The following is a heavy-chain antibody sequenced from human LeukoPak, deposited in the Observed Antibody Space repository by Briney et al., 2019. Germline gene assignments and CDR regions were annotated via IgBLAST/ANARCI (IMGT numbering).Heavy chain of an antibody. CDR3: ARDPSAWSGYYDY. Sequence: QPGGSLRLSCAASGFTFSSYWMHWVRQAPEKELVWVSRIKSDGSTTNYADSVKGRFTISRDNAKNTLYLQMNGLRAEDTAVYYCARDPSAWSGYYDYWGQGTPVTVSS. CDR2: IKSDGSTT. CDR1: GFTFSSYW. V-gene: IGHV3-74*01. J-gene: IGHJ4*02. D-gene: IGHD3-3*01.